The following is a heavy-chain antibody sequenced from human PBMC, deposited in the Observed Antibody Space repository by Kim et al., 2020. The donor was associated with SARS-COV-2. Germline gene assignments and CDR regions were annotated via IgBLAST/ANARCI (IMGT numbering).Heavy chain of an antibody. J-gene: IGHJ3*02. CDR1: GGSISSSSYY. CDR2: IYYSGST. V-gene: IGHV4-39*01. CDR3: ASFLPAARGTIDAFDI. Sequence: SETLSLTCTVSGGSISSSSYYWGWIRQPPGKGLEWIGSIYYSGSTYYNPSLKSRVTISVDTSKNQFSLKLSSVTAADTAVYYCASFLPAARGTIDAFDIWGQGTMVTVSS. D-gene: IGHD2-2*01.